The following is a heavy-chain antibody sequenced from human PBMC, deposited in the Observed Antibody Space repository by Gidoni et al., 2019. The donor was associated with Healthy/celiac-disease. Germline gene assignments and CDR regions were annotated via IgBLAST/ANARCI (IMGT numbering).Heavy chain of an antibody. J-gene: IGHJ4*02. V-gene: IGHV3-33*01. D-gene: IGHD1-26*01. Sequence: QVQLVESGGGVVQPGRSLRLSCAASGFTLSSYGMPWVRQARGKGLEWVAVIWYDGRNKYYADSVKGRFTISRDNSKNTLYLQMNSLRAEDTAVYYCARDQIPFRAAPVLGYWGQGTLVTVSS. CDR3: ARDQIPFRAAPVLGY. CDR2: IWYDGRNK. CDR1: GFTLSSYG.